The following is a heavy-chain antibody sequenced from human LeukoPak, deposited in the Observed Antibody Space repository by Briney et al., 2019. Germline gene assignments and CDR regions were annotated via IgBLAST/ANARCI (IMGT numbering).Heavy chain of an antibody. D-gene: IGHD3-10*01. V-gene: IGHV4-34*01. Sequence: SETLSLTCAVYGGAFSGYYWSWIRQPPGKGLEWIGEINHSGSTNYNPSLKSRVTISVDTSKNQFSLKLSSVTAADTAVYYCARGFRKRYGSGSYYPPPYYYGMDVWGQGTTVTVSS. CDR2: INHSGST. CDR3: ARGFRKRYGSGSYYPPPYYYGMDV. CDR1: GGAFSGYY. J-gene: IGHJ6*02.